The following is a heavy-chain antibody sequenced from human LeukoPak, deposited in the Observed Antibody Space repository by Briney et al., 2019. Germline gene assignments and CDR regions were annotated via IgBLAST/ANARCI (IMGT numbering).Heavy chain of an antibody. D-gene: IGHD3-16*02. Sequence: PSETLSLTCAVYGGSFSGYYWSWIRQPPGKGLEWIGEINHSGSTNYNPSLKSRVTISVDTSKNQFSLKLSSVTAADTAVYHCARGGISYDYVWGSYRPRAYYFDYWGQGTLVTVSS. V-gene: IGHV4-34*01. J-gene: IGHJ4*02. CDR3: ARGGISYDYVWGSYRPRAYYFDY. CDR1: GGSFSGYY. CDR2: INHSGST.